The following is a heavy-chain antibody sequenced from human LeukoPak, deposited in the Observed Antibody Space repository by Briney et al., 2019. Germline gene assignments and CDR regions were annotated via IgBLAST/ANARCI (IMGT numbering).Heavy chain of an antibody. D-gene: IGHD6-13*01. CDR1: TLTLSTKA. CDR2: ISGSGGST. V-gene: IGHV3-23*01. CDR3: AKDPHRAAAAPGWFDP. J-gene: IGHJ5*02. Sequence: RGSLRPACALSTLTLSTKATRWVRQAPGKGLEWVSAISGSGGSTYYADSVKGRFTISRDNSKNTLYLQMNSLRAEDTAVYYCAKDPHRAAAAPGWFDPWGQGTLVTVSS.